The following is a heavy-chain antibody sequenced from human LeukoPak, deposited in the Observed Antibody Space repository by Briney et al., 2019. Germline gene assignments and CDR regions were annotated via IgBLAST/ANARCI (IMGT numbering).Heavy chain of an antibody. CDR3: ARDDCSGGGCYGMDV. V-gene: IGHV1-2*04. CDR2: INPDSGGT. J-gene: IGHJ6*02. Sequence: GASVKVSCKASGYSFNGYHIQWVRQAPGQGLEWMGWINPDSGGTIYAQKFQGWVTMTRDTSISTAYMEPSRLKSDDTAVYYCARDDCSGGGCYGMDVWGQGTTVTVSS. D-gene: IGHD2-15*01. CDR1: GYSFNGYH.